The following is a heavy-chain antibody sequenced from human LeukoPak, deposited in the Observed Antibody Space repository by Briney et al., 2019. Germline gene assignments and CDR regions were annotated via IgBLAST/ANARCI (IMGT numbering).Heavy chain of an antibody. V-gene: IGHV3-7*01. CDR3: ARERDGRFFDY. D-gene: IGHD5-24*01. Sequence: GGSLRLSCAASGFNLTLAPMSWVRQAPGKGLEWVANINQDGSEKYFVDSVRGRFTISRDNAKNLLHLQMNTLRAEDTAVYYCARERDGRFFDYWGQGTLVTVSS. CDR2: INQDGSEK. J-gene: IGHJ4*02. CDR1: GFNLTLAP.